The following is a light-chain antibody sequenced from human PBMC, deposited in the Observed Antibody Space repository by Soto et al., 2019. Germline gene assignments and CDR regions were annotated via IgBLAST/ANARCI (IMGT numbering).Light chain of an antibody. CDR1: QSISSD. CDR2: GAS. V-gene: IGKV3-15*01. J-gene: IGKJ2*01. Sequence: EIVMTQSPATLSVSPGERATLSCRASQSISSDLAWYQQKPGQAPRLLIYGASTRATGIPVRFSGSGSGTEFTLTINSLQSEDFAVYYCQQYNDWLEYTFGQGTKLEI. CDR3: QQYNDWLEYT.